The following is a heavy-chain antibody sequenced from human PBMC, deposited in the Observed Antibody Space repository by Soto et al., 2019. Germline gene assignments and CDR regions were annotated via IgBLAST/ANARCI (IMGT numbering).Heavy chain of an antibody. CDR2: IYYSGDT. D-gene: IGHD6-13*01. Sequence: QLQLQESGPGLVKPSETLSLTCTVSGGSISSRNYYWAWVRQPPGKGLEWIGNIYYSGDTYYRPSLRSRLTISVDTSKNQFSLKLSSLTAADTAMYYCASLQVPGNFDYWGQGHLVTVSS. V-gene: IGHV4-39*01. J-gene: IGHJ4*02. CDR1: GGSISSRNYY. CDR3: ASLQVPGNFDY.